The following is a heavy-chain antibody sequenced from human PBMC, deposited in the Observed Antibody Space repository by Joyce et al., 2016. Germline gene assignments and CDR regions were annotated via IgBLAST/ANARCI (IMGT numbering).Heavy chain of an antibody. Sequence: EVHLVESGGGLVKPGGSLRLSCAASGFTFSNYNMNWVRQAPGKGLEWVSSINSGTTYKYYADSVQGRFTSSRDNAKNSLYLQMNSLRAEDTAVYYCARDLGYFDYWGQGTLVTVSS. CDR1: GFTFSNYN. V-gene: IGHV3-21*01. J-gene: IGHJ4*02. CDR2: INSGTTYK. CDR3: ARDLGYFDY.